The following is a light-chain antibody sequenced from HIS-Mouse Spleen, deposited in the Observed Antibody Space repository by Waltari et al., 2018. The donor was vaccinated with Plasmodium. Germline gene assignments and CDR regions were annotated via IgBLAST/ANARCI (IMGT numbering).Light chain of an antibody. CDR3: YSAADNNWV. J-gene: IGLJ3*02. V-gene: IGLV3-27*01. CDR2: KDS. Sequence: SYELTQPSSVSVSPGQTARITCSGDVLAKKYARWFQQKPGQAPVRVIYKDSGRPSGMPERFAGSSSGTTGTLTISGAQVEDEADYYCYSAADNNWVFGGGTKLTVL. CDR1: VLAKKY.